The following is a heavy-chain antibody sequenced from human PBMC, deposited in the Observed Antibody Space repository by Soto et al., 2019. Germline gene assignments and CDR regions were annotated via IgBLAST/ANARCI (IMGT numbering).Heavy chain of an antibody. CDR2: IYYSGST. D-gene: IGHD3-10*01. V-gene: IGHV4-31*03. CDR1: GGSISSGGYY. Sequence: QVQLQESGPGLVKPSQTLSLTCTVSGGSISSGGYYWSWIRQHPGKGLEWIGYIYYSGSTYYNPSLKSRVTISVDTSKNQFSLKLSSVTAADTAVYYCARDVADYGSGIYAYYGMDVWGQGTTVTVSS. J-gene: IGHJ6*02. CDR3: ARDVADYGSGIYAYYGMDV.